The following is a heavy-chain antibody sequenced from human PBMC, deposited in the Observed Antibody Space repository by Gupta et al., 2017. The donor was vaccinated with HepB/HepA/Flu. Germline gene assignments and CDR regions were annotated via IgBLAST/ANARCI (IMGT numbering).Heavy chain of an antibody. J-gene: IGHJ4*02. V-gene: IGHV4-39*01. Sequence: QLQLQESGPGLVKPSETLSLTCTVSGGSISGSSNYWGWIRQSPGKGLEWIESMSSGGSTYYNPSLKSRVTISVDTSKNQFSLKLSSVTAADTAVYYCARQIDGTGRFDYWGQGTLVTVSS. CDR2: MSSGGST. CDR1: GGSISGSSNY. D-gene: IGHD2-8*02. CDR3: ARQIDGTGRFDY.